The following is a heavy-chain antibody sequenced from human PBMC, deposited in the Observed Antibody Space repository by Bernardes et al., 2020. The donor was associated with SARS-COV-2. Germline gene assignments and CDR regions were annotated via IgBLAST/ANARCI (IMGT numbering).Heavy chain of an antibody. J-gene: IGHJ5*02. CDR2: GSSYTVNT. CDR3: AREREGRFRSGWFGEPQTNWFDP. D-gene: IGHD3-10*01. CDR1: SYTFTTFV. Sequence: VQVSCKASSYTFTTFVISWVRQAPRQGLEWIGWGSSYTVNTTYAPKPQGSVTMTTDTSTSTAYMELRGLRSDDTAVYYCAREREGRFRSGWFGEPQTNWFDPWGQGTLVTVSS. V-gene: IGHV1-18*01.